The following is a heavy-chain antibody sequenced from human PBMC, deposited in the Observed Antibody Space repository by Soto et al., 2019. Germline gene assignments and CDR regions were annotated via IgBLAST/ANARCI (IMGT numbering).Heavy chain of an antibody. D-gene: IGHD2-2*01. CDR3: AREIVGYCSSTSCYTGDWFDP. J-gene: IGHJ5*02. V-gene: IGHV3-7*01. CDR1: GFTFSSYW. Sequence: GGSLRLSCAASGFTFSSYWMSWVRQAPGKGLEWVANIKQDGSEKYYVDSVKGRFTISRDNAKNSLYLQMNSLRAEDTAVYYCAREIVGYCSSTSCYTGDWFDPWGQGTLVTVSS. CDR2: IKQDGSEK.